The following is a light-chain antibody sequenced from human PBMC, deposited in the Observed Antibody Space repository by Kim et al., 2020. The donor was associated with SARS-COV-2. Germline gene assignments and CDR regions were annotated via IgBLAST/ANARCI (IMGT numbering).Light chain of an antibody. Sequence: VTTSCTRSRGSIASNYGQWYQQRPGSAPTTVIYEDNQRPSGVPDRFSGSIDSSSNSASLTISGLKTEDEADYYCQSYDSSNSYVVFGGGTQLTVL. CDR3: QSYDSSNSYVV. J-gene: IGLJ2*01. CDR2: EDN. V-gene: IGLV6-57*03. CDR1: RGSIASNY.